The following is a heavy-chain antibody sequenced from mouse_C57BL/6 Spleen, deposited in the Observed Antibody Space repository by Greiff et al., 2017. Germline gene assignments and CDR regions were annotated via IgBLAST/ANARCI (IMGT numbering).Heavy chain of an antibody. D-gene: IGHD2-12*01. CDR3: ARQGGGSYVFDY. V-gene: IGHV1-62-2*01. J-gene: IGHJ2*01. CDR2: FYPGCGSI. CDR1: GYTFTEYT. Sequence: VQLQESGAELVKPGASVMLSCKASGYTFTEYTIHWVKQRSGQGLEWIGWFYPGCGSIKYNEKFKDKATLTADKSSSTVYMELSRLTSKDAAVYICARQGGGSYVFDYWGQGTTLTVSS.